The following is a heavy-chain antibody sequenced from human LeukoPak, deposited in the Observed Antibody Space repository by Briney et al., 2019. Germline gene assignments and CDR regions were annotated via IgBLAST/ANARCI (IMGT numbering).Heavy chain of an antibody. J-gene: IGHJ4*02. Sequence: PGRSLRLSCAASGFTFSSYGMHWVRQAPGKGLEWVAVISYDGSNKYYADSVKGRFTISRDNSENTLYLQMNSLRAEDTAVYYCAKDTIGYSYGTFDYWGQGTLVTVSS. V-gene: IGHV3-30*18. D-gene: IGHD5-18*01. CDR3: AKDTIGYSYGTFDY. CDR2: ISYDGSNK. CDR1: GFTFSSYG.